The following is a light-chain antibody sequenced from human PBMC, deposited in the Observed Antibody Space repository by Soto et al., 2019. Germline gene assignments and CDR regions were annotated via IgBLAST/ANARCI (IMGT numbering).Light chain of an antibody. CDR1: QSVTSDY. Sequence: VVTQSPGTLSLSPGERATLSCRASQSVTSDYLAWYQQKPGQSPQLLIYLGSNRASGVPDRFSGSGSGTDFTLKISRVEAEDVGVYYCMQALQTPAFTFGPGTKVDIK. CDR3: MQALQTPAFT. V-gene: IGKV2-28*01. J-gene: IGKJ3*01. CDR2: LGS.